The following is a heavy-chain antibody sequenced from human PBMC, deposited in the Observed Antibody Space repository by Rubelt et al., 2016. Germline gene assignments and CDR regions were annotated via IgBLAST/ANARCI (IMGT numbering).Heavy chain of an antibody. J-gene: IGHJ4*02. CDR3: ANNAAVGTFRSNFDY. Sequence: FTISRDNSKNTLYLQMNSLRAGDTAVYFCANNAAVGTFRSNFDYWGQGTLVTVSS. V-gene: IGHV3-23*01. D-gene: IGHD6-13*01.